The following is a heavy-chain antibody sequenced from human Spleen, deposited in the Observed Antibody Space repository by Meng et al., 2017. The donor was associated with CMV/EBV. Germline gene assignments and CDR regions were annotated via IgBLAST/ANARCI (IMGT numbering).Heavy chain of an antibody. CDR3: ARSLGIAARRDWFDP. CDR1: GGSISSYY. Sequence: QVHLQEWGTGLVKPSQTRSLTCTVSGGSISSYYWSWIRQPAGKGLEWIGRIYTSGSTNYNPSLKSRVTMSVDTSKNQFSLKLSSVTAADTAVYYCARSLGIAARRDWFDPWGQGTLVTVSS. V-gene: IGHV4-4*07. D-gene: IGHD6-13*01. CDR2: IYTSGST. J-gene: IGHJ5*02.